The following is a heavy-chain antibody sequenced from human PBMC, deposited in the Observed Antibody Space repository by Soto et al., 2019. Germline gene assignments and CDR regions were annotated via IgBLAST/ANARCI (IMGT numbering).Heavy chain of an antibody. CDR1: GFTFENYA. CDR3: AKDRSSYGFNWFDP. J-gene: IGHJ5*02. D-gene: IGHD5-18*01. CDR2: ISGSGGTT. V-gene: IGHV3-23*01. Sequence: GGSLRLSCVASGFTFENYAMSWVRQAPGKGLEWVSAISGSGGTTYYSDSVKGRFTISRDNSKNTLYLQMNSLRAEDTAVYYCAKDRSSYGFNWFDPWGQGTLVTVSS.